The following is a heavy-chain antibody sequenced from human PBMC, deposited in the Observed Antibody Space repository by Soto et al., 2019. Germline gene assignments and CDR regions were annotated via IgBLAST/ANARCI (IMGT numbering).Heavy chain of an antibody. J-gene: IGHJ4*02. CDR3: ARRTGARGGGCGDY. V-gene: IGHV1-69*12. CDR1: GGTFSSYA. D-gene: IGHD2-21*01. CDR2: IIPIFGTA. Sequence: QVQLVQSGAEVKKPGSSVKVSCKASGGTFSSYAISWVRQAPGQGLEWMGGIIPIFGTANYAQKFQGSVTITADASTSTAYTERSSLRSEDTAVYYCARRTGARGGGCGDYWGQGTLVTVSS.